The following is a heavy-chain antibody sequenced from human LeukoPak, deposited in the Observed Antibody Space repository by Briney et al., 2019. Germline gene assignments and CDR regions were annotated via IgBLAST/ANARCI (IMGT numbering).Heavy chain of an antibody. D-gene: IGHD3-16*01. J-gene: IGHJ6*02. V-gene: IGHV1-18*01. CDR1: GYTFINYG. Sequence: ASVKVSCKASGYTFINYGIIWVRQAPGQGLEWMGWISADNGNTNYAQELQDRVTMTTDTSTSTAYMELRSLRSDDTALYYCARVIPQGPYYYHGMDVWGQGTTVTVSS. CDR2: ISADNGNT. CDR3: ARVIPQGPYYYHGMDV.